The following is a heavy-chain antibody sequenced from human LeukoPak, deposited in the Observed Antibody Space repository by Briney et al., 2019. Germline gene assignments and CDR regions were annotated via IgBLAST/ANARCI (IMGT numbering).Heavy chain of an antibody. V-gene: IGHV4-31*03. CDR1: GGSISSGGYY. CDR2: IYYSGST. D-gene: IGHD3-3*02. J-gene: IGHJ4*02. CDR3: ARVRDDHSPILDS. Sequence: PSQTLSLTCTVSGGSISSGGYYWSWIRQHPGKGLEWIGYIYYSGSTYYNPSLKSRVTISVDTSKNQFSLRLSSVSAADTAVYYCARVRDDHSPILDSWGQGTLVTVSS.